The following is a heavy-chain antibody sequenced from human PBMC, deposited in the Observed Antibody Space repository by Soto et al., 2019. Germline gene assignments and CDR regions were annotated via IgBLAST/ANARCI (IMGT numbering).Heavy chain of an antibody. CDR3: AKDRLPRDSYYGTHV. Sequence: SETLSLTCAVYGGSFSDYYWNWIRQSPEKGLEWIGEINHSGHTKYNPSLESRVIMSVETSKSQFSLKLSSVTAADTAVYYCAKDRLPRDSYYGTHVWGQGTPVTV. D-gene: IGHD2-15*01. V-gene: IGHV4-34*01. CDR1: GGSFSDYY. J-gene: IGHJ6*02. CDR2: INHSGHT.